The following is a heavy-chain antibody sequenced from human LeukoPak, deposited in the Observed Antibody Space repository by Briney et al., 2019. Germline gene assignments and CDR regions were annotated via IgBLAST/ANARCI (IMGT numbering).Heavy chain of an antibody. CDR2: IYSGGST. V-gene: IGHV3-53*01. Sequence: GGSLRLSCAASGFTVSSNYMSWVRQAPGKGLEWVSVIYSGGSTYYADSVKGRFTISRDNSKNTLYLQMNSLRAEDTAVYYCAKAREPYYYYYGMDVWGQGTTVTVSS. D-gene: IGHD5-24*01. CDR3: AKAREPYYYYYGMDV. J-gene: IGHJ6*02. CDR1: GFTVSSNY.